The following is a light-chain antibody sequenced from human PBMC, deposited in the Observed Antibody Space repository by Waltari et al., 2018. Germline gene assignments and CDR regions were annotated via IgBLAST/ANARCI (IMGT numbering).Light chain of an antibody. CDR2: WAS. CDR3: QQYYSTLPIT. CDR1: QSVLYSSNNKNY. J-gene: IGKJ5*01. Sequence: DIVMTQSPDSLAVSLGGRATINCKSSQSVLYSSNNKNYLAGYQQKPGQPPKLLIYWASTRESGVPDRSSGSGSGIDFTLTISSLQAEDVAVYYCQQYYSTLPITFGQGTRLEIK. V-gene: IGKV4-1*01.